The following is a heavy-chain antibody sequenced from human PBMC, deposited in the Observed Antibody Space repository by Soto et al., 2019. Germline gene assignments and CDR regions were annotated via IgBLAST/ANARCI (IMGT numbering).Heavy chain of an antibody. CDR3: ASDPTSGTYWDY. Sequence: SETLSLTCSVSGGSISTYYWSWIRQPPGKGPEWIGYIYHSGGTTYNPSLESRVTMSVDTSKNQFSMKLSSVTAADTAIYYCASDPTSGTYWDYRGQGTLVTVSS. V-gene: IGHV4-59*01. CDR1: GGSISTYY. CDR2: IYHSGGT. D-gene: IGHD1-26*01. J-gene: IGHJ4*02.